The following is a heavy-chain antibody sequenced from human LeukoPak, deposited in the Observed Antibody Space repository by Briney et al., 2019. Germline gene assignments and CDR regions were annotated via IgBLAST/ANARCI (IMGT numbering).Heavy chain of an antibody. CDR2: INHSGST. Sequence: SETLSLTCAVYGGSFSGYYWSWIRQPPGKGLEWIGEINHSGSTNYNPSLKSRVTISVDTSKNQFSLKLSSVTAADTAVYYCARGGDLRYFDWLLGNYYYGMDVWGQGTTVTVSS. CDR3: ARGGDLRYFDWLLGNYYYGMDV. V-gene: IGHV4-34*01. J-gene: IGHJ6*02. D-gene: IGHD3-9*01. CDR1: GGSFSGYY.